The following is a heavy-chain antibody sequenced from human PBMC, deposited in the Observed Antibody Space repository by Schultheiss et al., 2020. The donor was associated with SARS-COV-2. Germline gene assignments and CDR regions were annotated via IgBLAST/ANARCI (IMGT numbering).Heavy chain of an antibody. CDR1: GGTFSSYD. J-gene: IGHJ4*02. Sequence: ASVKVSCKASGGTFSSYDISWVRQAPGQGLEWMGWINPNSGGTNYAQKFQGRVTMTRDTSISTAYMELSSLRSEDTAVYYCARSIVGATRFDWGQGTLVTVSS. D-gene: IGHD1-26*01. V-gene: IGHV1-2*02. CDR2: INPNSGGT. CDR3: ARSIVGATRFD.